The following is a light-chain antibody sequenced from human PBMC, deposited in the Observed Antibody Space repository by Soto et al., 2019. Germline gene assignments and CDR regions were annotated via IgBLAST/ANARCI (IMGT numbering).Light chain of an antibody. V-gene: IGKV1-5*01. CDR2: DAS. CDR1: QSVSGW. CDR3: QKYETFSGT. Sequence: DIQMPQPHSTMSASVVSTVTVTFRASQSVSGWLAWYQQKPGEAPKLLIYDASALPRGVPSRFSGSGSGTKFTLTIASLQPDDFATYYCQKYETFSGTFGTGNKGDIK. J-gene: IGKJ1*01.